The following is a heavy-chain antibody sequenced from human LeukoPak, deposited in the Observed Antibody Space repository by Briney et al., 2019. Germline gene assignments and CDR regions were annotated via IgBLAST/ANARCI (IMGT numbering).Heavy chain of an antibody. Sequence: SETLSLTCGVPGYSISSGYYWAWIRQPPGKGLERIGTIYHTGSTYYTPSLGSRVTISVDTSKNEFSLNLNSVTAADTAVYYCARAGWIITSGIDYWGQGALVTVSS. CDR2: IYHTGST. D-gene: IGHD3-10*01. CDR1: GYSISSGYY. CDR3: ARAGWIITSGIDY. J-gene: IGHJ4*02. V-gene: IGHV4-38-2*01.